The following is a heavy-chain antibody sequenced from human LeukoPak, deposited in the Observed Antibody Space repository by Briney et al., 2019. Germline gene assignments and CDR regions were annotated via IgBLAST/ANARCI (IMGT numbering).Heavy chain of an antibody. CDR1: GGSISSYY. V-gene: IGHV4-4*07. D-gene: IGHD3-10*01. J-gene: IGHJ4*02. CDR3: ARQMTWFGGLYYFDY. Sequence: PSETLSLTCTVSGGSISSYYWSWIRQPAGKGLEWIGRIYTSGSTNYNPSLKSRVTMSVDTSKNQFSLKLSSVTAADTAVYYCARQMTWFGGLYYFDYWGQGTLVTVSS. CDR2: IYTSGST.